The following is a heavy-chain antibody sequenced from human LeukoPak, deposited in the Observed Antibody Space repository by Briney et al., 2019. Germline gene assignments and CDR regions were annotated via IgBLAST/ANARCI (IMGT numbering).Heavy chain of an antibody. Sequence: GGSLRLSCAASGFTFSRYWMHRVRQAPGEGLVWVSRIYNDGTYTSYADSVKGRFTISRDNAKNTLYLQMNSLRVDDTAVYYCAKDRDPYSSGTWDSWGQGTLVIVSS. D-gene: IGHD3-22*01. J-gene: IGHJ1*01. CDR3: AKDRDPYSSGTWDS. CDR2: IYNDGTYT. CDR1: GFTFSRYW. V-gene: IGHV3-74*01.